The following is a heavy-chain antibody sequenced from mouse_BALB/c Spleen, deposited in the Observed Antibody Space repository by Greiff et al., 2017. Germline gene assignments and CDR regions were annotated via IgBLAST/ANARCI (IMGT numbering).Heavy chain of an antibody. CDR1: GYTFTDYA. D-gene: IGHD1-1*01. CDR3: ARTVDDYEAMDY. Sequence: QVQLQQSGAELVRPGVSVKISCKGSGYTFTDYAMHWVKQSHAKSLEWIGVISTYYGDASYNQKFKGKATMTVDKSSSTAYMELARLTSEDSAIYYCARTVDDYEAMDYWGQGTSVTVSS. V-gene: IGHV1S137*01. CDR2: ISTYYGDA. J-gene: IGHJ4*01.